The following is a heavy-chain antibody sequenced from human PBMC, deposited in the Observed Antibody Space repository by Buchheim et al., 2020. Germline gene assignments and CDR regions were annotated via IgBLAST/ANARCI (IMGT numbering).Heavy chain of an antibody. V-gene: IGHV1-46*01. CDR1: GYTFTNYY. D-gene: IGHD6-6*01. J-gene: IGHJ4*02. CDR3: AREYSSSSCGF. Sequence: QVQLVQSGAEVKKPGASVRISCKASGYTFTNYYIHWVRQAPGQGLEWMGIINPSGGSTNSAQKFQGRVTMTSDTSTTTVYMELSSLRSEDTALYYCAREYSSSSCGFWGQGTL. CDR2: INPSGGST.